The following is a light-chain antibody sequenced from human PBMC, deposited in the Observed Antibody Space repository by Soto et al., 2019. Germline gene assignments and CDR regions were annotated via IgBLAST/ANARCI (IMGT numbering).Light chain of an antibody. CDR2: GAS. CDR1: QSVSSN. V-gene: IGKV3-15*01. Sequence: EIGMTQSPATLAVSPGERATRSCRASQSVSSNLAWYQQKPGQAPRLLIYGASTRATGIPARFSGSGSGTEFTLTISSLEPEDFAVYYCQPRSNWPPITFGQGTRLEI. J-gene: IGKJ5*01. CDR3: QPRSNWPPIT.